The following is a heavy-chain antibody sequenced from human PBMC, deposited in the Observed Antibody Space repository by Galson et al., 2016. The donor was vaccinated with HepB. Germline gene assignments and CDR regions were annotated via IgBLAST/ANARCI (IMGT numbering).Heavy chain of an antibody. D-gene: IGHD2-15*01. CDR1: GFSFSSYA. CDR3: ARDYLGSLDY. V-gene: IGHV3-7*04. J-gene: IGHJ4*02. CDR2: MKEDESAK. Sequence: SLRLSCAASGFSFSSYAMHWVRQAPGKGLEWVANMKEDESAKHYADSVKGRFTISRDNAKNALYLQMTGLSADDMAVYYCARDYLGSLDYWGQGALVTVS.